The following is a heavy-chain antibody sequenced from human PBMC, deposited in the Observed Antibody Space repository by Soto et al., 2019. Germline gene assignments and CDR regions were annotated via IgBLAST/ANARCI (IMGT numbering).Heavy chain of an antibody. V-gene: IGHV3-15*01. D-gene: IGHD2-8*01. Sequence: PGGSLRLSCAASGFTFSNAWMSWVRQAPGKGLEWVGRIKSKTDGGTTDYAAPVKGRFTISRDDSKNTLYLQMNSLKTEDTAVYYCYRPVGDNGRFDPWGQGTLVTVSS. CDR3: YRPVGDNGRFDP. CDR1: GFTFSNAW. CDR2: IKSKTDGGTT. J-gene: IGHJ5*02.